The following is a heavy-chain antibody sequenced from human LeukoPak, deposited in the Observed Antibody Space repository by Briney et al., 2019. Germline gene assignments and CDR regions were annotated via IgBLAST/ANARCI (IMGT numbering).Heavy chain of an antibody. CDR1: GGSISSYY. CDR3: ARHYDPEPGIAVAGLDY. V-gene: IGHV4-59*08. Sequence: SETLSLTCTVSGGSISSYYWSWIRQPPGKGLEWIGYIYYSGSTNYNPSLKSRVTISVDTSKNQFSLKLSSVTAADTAVYYCARHYDPEPGIAVAGLDYWGQGTLVTVSS. J-gene: IGHJ4*02. CDR2: IYYSGST. D-gene: IGHD6-19*01.